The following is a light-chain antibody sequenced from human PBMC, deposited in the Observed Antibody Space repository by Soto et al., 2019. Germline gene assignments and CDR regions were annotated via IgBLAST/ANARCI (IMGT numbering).Light chain of an antibody. Sequence: EIVLTQSPATLSLSPGDRATLSCRANESVSSPLAWYQQKPGQAPRLLIFHTYNRATGIPPRFSGSGSGTDFTLTTSRLEPADFAVYYWQERTGWLTFGEGTKIDVK. CDR1: ESVSSP. CDR3: QERTGWLT. CDR2: HTY. J-gene: IGKJ4*01. V-gene: IGKV3-11*01.